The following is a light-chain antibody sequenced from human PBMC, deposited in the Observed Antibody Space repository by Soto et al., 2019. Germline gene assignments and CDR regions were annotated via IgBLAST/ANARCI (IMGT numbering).Light chain of an antibody. Sequence: DIQMTQSPSTRSASVGDRVTITCRASQSISSWLAWYQQKPGKAPKLLIYDASSLESGVPSRFSGSGSGTEFTLTISSLQPDDFATYYCRQYNSCPLTFGPGTKVDIK. CDR2: DAS. V-gene: IGKV1-5*01. J-gene: IGKJ3*01. CDR1: QSISSW. CDR3: RQYNSCPLT.